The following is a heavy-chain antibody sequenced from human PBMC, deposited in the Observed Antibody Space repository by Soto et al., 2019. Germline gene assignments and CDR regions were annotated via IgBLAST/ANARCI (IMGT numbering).Heavy chain of an antibody. D-gene: IGHD4-4*01. J-gene: IGHJ4*02. CDR3: ARDLTVTTEEPDYFDY. V-gene: IGHV3-33*01. CDR1: GFTFSSYG. CDR2: IWYDGSNK. Sequence: GGSLRLSCAASGFTFSSYGMHWVRQAPGKGLEWVAVIWYDGSNKYYADSVKGRFTISRDNSKNTLYLQMNSLRAEDTAVYYCARDLTVTTEEPDYFDYWGQGTLVTVSS.